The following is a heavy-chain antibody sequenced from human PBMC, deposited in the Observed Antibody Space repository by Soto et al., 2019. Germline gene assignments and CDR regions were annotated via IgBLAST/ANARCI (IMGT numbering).Heavy chain of an antibody. CDR3: ARGGYSYGFHGYYYGMDV. D-gene: IGHD5-18*01. J-gene: IGHJ6*02. CDR1: GYTFTGYY. Sequence: ASVKVSCKASGYTFTGYYMHWVRQAPGQGLEWMGWINPNSGGTNYAQKFQGWVTMTRDTSISTAYMELSRLRSDDTAVYYCARGGYSYGFHGYYYGMDVWGQGTTVTVSS. CDR2: INPNSGGT. V-gene: IGHV1-2*04.